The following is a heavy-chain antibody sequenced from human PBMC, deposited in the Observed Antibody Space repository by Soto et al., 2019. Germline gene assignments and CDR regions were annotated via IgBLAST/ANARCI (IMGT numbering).Heavy chain of an antibody. V-gene: IGHV4-59*01. J-gene: IGHJ5*02. Sequence: SETLSLTCTGSNDSINSYYWRWIRQPPGKGLEWIGYSYFSGGTDYKPSLKGRVTISVDRSRNQFSLKLTSVTAADTAVYYCVRELSRGWFDPWGKGTLVTVSS. CDR2: SYFSGGT. CDR1: NDSINSYY. CDR3: VRELSRGWFDP. D-gene: IGHD3-16*01.